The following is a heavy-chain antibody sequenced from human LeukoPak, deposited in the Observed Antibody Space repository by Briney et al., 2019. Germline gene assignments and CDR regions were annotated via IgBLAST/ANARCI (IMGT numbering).Heavy chain of an antibody. V-gene: IGHV3-30*02. CDR3: AKDDIVVVPAARGTYYYYGMDV. CDR1: GFTFSSYG. D-gene: IGHD2-2*01. J-gene: IGHJ6*02. Sequence: GGSLRLSCAASGFTFSSYGMHWVRQAPGKGLEWVAFIRYDGSNKYYADSVKGRFTISRDNSKNTLYLQMNSLRAEDTAVYYCAKDDIVVVPAARGTYYYYGMDVWGQGTTVTVSS. CDR2: IRYDGSNK.